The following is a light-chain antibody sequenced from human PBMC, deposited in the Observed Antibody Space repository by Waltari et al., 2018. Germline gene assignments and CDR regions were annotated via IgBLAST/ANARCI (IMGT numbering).Light chain of an antibody. CDR2: GAS. J-gene: IGKJ2*01. V-gene: IGKV1-39*01. CDR3: QQSHNTPPYT. Sequence: DIQMTQSPSSLSASLGDRATITCRASQSVLTYLNWYQQKPGKAPELLIYGASSLQSGVPSRFSGSGSGTDFTLTISSLQPEDSAIYYCQQSHNTPPYTFGQGTKLEFQ. CDR1: QSVLTY.